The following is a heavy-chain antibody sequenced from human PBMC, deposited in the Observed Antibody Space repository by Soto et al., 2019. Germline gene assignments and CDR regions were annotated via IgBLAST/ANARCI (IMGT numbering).Heavy chain of an antibody. J-gene: IGHJ4*02. CDR1: GGSISSGGYY. V-gene: IGHV4-31*03. CDR3: ARFLTGTSLYYFDY. Sequence: TLSLTCTVSGGSISSGGYYWSWIRQHPGKGLEWIGYIYYSGSTYYNPSLKSRVTISVDTSKNQFSLKLSSVTAADTAVYYCARFLTGTSLYYFDYWGQGTLVTVSS. CDR2: IYYSGST. D-gene: IGHD1-7*01.